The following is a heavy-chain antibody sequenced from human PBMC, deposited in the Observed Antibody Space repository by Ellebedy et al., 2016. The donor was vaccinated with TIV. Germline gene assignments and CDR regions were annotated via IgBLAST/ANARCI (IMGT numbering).Heavy chain of an antibody. V-gene: IGHV4-4*02. CDR1: GGSISSSNW. J-gene: IGHJ4*02. D-gene: IGHD1-26*01. CDR2: IYHSGST. Sequence: MPSETLSLTCAVSGGSISSSNWWSWVRQPPGKGLEWIGQIYHSGSTYYNPSLKIRVTLSVDTSKNQFPLKLSAVTAADTAVYYCARVARGEWELLDYFDYWGQGTLVTVSS. CDR3: ARVARGEWELLDYFDY.